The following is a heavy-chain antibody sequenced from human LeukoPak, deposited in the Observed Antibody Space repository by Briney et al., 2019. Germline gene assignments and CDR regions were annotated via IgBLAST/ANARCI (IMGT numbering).Heavy chain of an antibody. CDR2: INPSGGST. J-gene: IGHJ5*02. Sequence: ASVKVSCKASGYTFTSYYMHWVRQAPGQGLEWMGIINPSGGSTSYAQKFQGRLTMTRNTSISTAYMELSSLRSEDTAVYYCARGKIYDSSGYYSLGFDPWGQGTLVTVSS. D-gene: IGHD3-22*01. V-gene: IGHV1-46*01. CDR3: ARGKIYDSSGYYSLGFDP. CDR1: GYTFTSYY.